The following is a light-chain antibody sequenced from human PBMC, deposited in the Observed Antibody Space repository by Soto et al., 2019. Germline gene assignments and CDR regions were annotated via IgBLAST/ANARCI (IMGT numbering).Light chain of an antibody. CDR1: ISDVGGYNY. V-gene: IGLV2-14*03. Sequence: QSALTQPASVSGSPGQSITISCTGTISDVGGYNYVSWYQQHPGKAPKLMIYDVSNRPSGVSNRFSGSKSGNTASLSISGLQDEDEADYYCSSYTSSITLVFGGGTKLTVL. J-gene: IGLJ2*01. CDR2: DVS. CDR3: SSYTSSITLV.